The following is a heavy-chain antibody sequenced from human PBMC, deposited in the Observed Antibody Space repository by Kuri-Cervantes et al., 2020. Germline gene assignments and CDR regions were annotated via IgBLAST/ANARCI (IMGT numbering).Heavy chain of an antibody. V-gene: IGHV3-23*01. CDR2: ISGSGGST. D-gene: IGHD1-26*01. Sequence: LSLTCAASGFTFSSYSMNWVRQAPGKGLEWVSAISGSGGSTYYADSVKGRFTISRDNFKNTLYLQMNSLRAEDTAVYYCAKDLGVGATGEYAFDIWGQGTMVTVSS. CDR1: GFTFSSYS. CDR3: AKDLGVGATGEYAFDI. J-gene: IGHJ3*02.